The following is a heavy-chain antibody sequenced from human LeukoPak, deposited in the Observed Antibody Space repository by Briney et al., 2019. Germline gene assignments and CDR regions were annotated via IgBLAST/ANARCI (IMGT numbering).Heavy chain of an antibody. D-gene: IGHD3-22*01. J-gene: IGHJ5*02. Sequence: PSETLSLTCAVYGGSFSGYYWSWIRQPPGKGLEWIGEINHSGSTNYNPSLKSRVTISVDTSKNQFSLKLSSVTAADTAVYYCARGPKHPSPPRYYDSSGYQNWFDPWGQGTLVTVSS. CDR3: ARGPKHPSPPRYYDSSGYQNWFDP. CDR2: INHSGST. V-gene: IGHV4-34*01. CDR1: GGSFSGYY.